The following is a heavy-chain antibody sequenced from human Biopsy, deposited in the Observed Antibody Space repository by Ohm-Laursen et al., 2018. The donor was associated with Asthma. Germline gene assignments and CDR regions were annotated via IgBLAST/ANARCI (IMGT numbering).Heavy chain of an antibody. CDR3: ARGPNYHGSGRAPSGMDV. D-gene: IGHD3-10*01. J-gene: IGHJ6*02. V-gene: IGHV4-61*01. Sequence: GTLSLTYTVSGGSVSTGSYYWSWIRRPPGKGLEWLGYIYYTGGDNYNPSLKSRVTISVDTSKNQFSLRLNSVTAADTAVYYCARGPNYHGSGRAPSGMDVWGQGTTVTVSS. CDR2: IYYTGGD. CDR1: GGSVSTGSYY.